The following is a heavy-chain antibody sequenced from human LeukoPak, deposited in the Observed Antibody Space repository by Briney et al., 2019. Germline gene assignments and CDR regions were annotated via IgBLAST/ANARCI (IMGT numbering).Heavy chain of an antibody. J-gene: IGHJ4*02. CDR2: IYYRGST. D-gene: IGHD4-11*01. V-gene: IGHV4-39*01. Sequence: SETLSLTCTVSGGSISSSTYYWGRIRQPPGKGLEWIGSIYYRGSTYYNPSLKSRVTISVDTSKNQFSLKLSSVTAADTAVYFCARQSSTTVLYYFDYWGQGTLVTVSS. CDR1: GGSISSSTYY. CDR3: ARQSSTTVLYYFDY.